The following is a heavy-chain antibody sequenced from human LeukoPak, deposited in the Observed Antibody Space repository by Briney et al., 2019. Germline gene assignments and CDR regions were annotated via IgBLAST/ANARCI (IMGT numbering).Heavy chain of an antibody. CDR1: GFTFSSYE. D-gene: IGHD5-12*01. V-gene: IGHV3-48*03. CDR3: AKDRAGEATIHTGLLDYYYYMDV. CDR2: ISSSGSTI. J-gene: IGHJ6*03. Sequence: LPGGSLRLSCAASGFTFSSYEMNWVRQAPGKGLEWVSYISSSGSTIYYADSVKGRFTISRDNAKNSLYLQMNSLRAEDTAVYYCAKDRAGEATIHTGLLDYYYYMDVWGKGTTVTVSS.